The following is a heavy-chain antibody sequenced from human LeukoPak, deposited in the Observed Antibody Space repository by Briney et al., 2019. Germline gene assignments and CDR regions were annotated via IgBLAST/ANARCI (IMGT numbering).Heavy chain of an antibody. J-gene: IGHJ4*02. D-gene: IGHD5-18*01. CDR3: ARSAYNYGYVYFDH. Sequence: GASVKVSCKASGYTFTGCFIHYVRQAPGQGLEWMGWIDPNSDNIRYSETFKDRVTMTRDTSTNTAYVELSWLRSDDTAVYYCARSAYNYGYVYFDHWGQGTLAIVSS. CDR2: IDPNSDNI. V-gene: IGHV1-2*02. CDR1: GYTFTGCF.